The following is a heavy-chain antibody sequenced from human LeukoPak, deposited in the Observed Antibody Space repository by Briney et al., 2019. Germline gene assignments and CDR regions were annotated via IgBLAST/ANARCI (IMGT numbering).Heavy chain of an antibody. V-gene: IGHV3-53*01. CDR2: IYSGGST. J-gene: IGHJ5*02. CDR1: GFTVSSNY. Sequence: PGGSLRLSCAASGFTVSSNYMSWVRQAPGKGLEWVSVIYSGGSTYSADSVKGRFTISRDNSKNTLYLQMNSLRAEDTAVYYCARVLGYCSSTSCYESWFDPWGQGTLVTVSS. D-gene: IGHD2-2*01. CDR3: ARVLGYCSSTSCYESWFDP.